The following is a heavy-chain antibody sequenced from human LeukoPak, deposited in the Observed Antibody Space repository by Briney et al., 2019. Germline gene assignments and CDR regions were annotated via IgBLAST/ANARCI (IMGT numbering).Heavy chain of an antibody. V-gene: IGHV3-7*03. Sequence: GGSLRLSCVASGFTFSSYGMHWARQAPGKGLEWVASINHNGNVNYYVDSVKGRFTTSRDNAKNSLYLQMSNLRAEDTAVYFCARGGGLDVWGQGATVTVSS. J-gene: IGHJ6*02. D-gene: IGHD3-16*01. CDR3: ARGGGLDV. CDR2: INHNGNVN. CDR1: GFTFSSYG.